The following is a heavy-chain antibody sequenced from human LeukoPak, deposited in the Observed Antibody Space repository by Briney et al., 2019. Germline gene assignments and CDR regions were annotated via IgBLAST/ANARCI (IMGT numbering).Heavy chain of an antibody. V-gene: IGHV4-59*01. Sequence: SETLSLTCTVSGGSISSYYWSWIRQPPGKGLEWIGDIYYSGSTDYNPSLKSRVTISVDTSKNQFSLKLSSVTAADTAVYYCARAYYYGSGSYITPYYFDYWGQGTLVTVSS. J-gene: IGHJ4*02. D-gene: IGHD3-10*01. CDR3: ARAYYYGSGSYITPYYFDY. CDR2: IYYSGST. CDR1: GGSISSYY.